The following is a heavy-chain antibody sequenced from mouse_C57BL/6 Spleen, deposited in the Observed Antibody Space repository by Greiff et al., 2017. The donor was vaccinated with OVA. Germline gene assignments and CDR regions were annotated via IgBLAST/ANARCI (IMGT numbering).Heavy chain of an antibody. V-gene: IGHV2-9-1*01. CDR1: GFSLTSYA. CDR2: IWTGGGT. J-gene: IGHJ4*01. CDR3: ARNGYDRGGYYAMDY. D-gene: IGHD2-2*01. Sequence: VQRVESGPGLVAPSQSLSITCTVSGFSLTSYAISWVRQPPGKGLEWLGVIWTGGGTNYNSALKSRLSISKDNSKSQVFLKMNSLQTDDTARYYCARNGYDRGGYYAMDYWGQGTSVTVSS.